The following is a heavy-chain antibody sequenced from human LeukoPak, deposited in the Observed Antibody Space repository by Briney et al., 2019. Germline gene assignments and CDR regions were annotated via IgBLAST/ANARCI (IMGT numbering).Heavy chain of an antibody. V-gene: IGHV1-69-2*01. D-gene: IGHD3-22*01. J-gene: IGHJ4*02. CDR3: ATASGSGSYYDNTFDY. Sequence: ASVKDSCMDSGYILTDYYIHWGQPAPGKGVERVGRVDPQDRGTKYAEKHKGSITITPDTTTETAYMGRSRLTSADTAMYYCATASGSGSYYDNTFDYWGQGTLVTVSS. CDR2: VDPQDRGT. CDR1: GYILTDYY.